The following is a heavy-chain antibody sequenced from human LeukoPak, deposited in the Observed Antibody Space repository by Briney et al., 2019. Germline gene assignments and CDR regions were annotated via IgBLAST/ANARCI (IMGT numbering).Heavy chain of an antibody. CDR1: GFTVSSNY. CDR3: ARDVRWQQLDY. D-gene: IGHD6-13*01. V-gene: IGHV3-7*01. Sequence: GGSLRLSCAASGFTVSSNYMSWVRQAPGKGLEWVANIKQDGSEKYYVDSVKGRFTISRDNAKNSLYLQMNSRRAEDTAVYYCARDVRWQQLDYWGQGTLVTVSS. J-gene: IGHJ4*02. CDR2: IKQDGSEK.